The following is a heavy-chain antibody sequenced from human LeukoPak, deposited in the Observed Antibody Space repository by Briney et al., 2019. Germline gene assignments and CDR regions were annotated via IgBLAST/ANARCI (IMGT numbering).Heavy chain of an antibody. CDR3: AKSGGSSGWLY. D-gene: IGHD6-19*01. V-gene: IGHV3-23*01. CDR2: ISGSGGGT. Sequence: GGSLRLSCAASGFTFSSSAMSWVRQAPGKGLEWLSGISGSGGGTYYADSVKGRFTIARDDSKNTLYLQMHSMRAEDTAVYYCAKSGGSSGWLYWGQGTLVTVSS. J-gene: IGHJ4*02. CDR1: GFTFSSSA.